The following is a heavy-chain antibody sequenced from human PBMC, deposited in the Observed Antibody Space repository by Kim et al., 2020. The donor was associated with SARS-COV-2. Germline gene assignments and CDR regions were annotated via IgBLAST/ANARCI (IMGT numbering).Heavy chain of an antibody. Sequence: GNDAQKYQGRVTITADESTSTAYMELSSLRSEDTAVYYCARDHGAAAGTNWGQGTLVTVSS. V-gene: IGHV1-69*01. J-gene: IGHJ4*02. CDR3: ARDHGAAAGTN. CDR2: G. D-gene: IGHD6-13*01.